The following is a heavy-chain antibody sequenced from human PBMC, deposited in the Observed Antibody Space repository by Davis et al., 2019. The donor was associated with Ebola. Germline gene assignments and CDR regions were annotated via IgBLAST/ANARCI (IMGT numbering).Heavy chain of an antibody. D-gene: IGHD2-8*01. CDR3: ARDLGDCTNGVCDYFDY. J-gene: IGHJ4*02. CDR2: ISGSSGST. V-gene: IGHV3-23*01. CDR1: GFTVSSNY. Sequence: GESLKISCAASGFTVSSNYMSWVRQAPGKGLEWVSAISGSSGSTYYADSVKGRITISRDNSKNTLYLQMNSLRAEDTAVYYCARDLGDCTNGVCDYFDYWGQGTLVTVSS.